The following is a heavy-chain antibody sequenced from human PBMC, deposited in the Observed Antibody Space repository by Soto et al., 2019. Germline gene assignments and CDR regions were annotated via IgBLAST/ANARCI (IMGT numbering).Heavy chain of an antibody. CDR2: IYYSGST. CDR1: GGSISSYY. CDR3: ARHRRVITIFWVMDV. Sequence: PSETLSLTCTVSGGSISSYYWSWIRQPPEKGLEWTGYIYYSGSTNYNPSLKRRITISVDTSKNQFSLKLSSVTAADTAVYYCARHRRVITIFWVMDVWGKGTTVTVSS. V-gene: IGHV4-59*08. J-gene: IGHJ6*03. D-gene: IGHD3-3*01.